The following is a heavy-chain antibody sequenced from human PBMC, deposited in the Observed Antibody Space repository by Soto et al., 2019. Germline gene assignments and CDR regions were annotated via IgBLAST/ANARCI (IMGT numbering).Heavy chain of an antibody. CDR3: ARGTDIVVVVAHSKSWFDP. D-gene: IGHD2-15*01. J-gene: IGHJ5*02. V-gene: IGHV1-69*13. CDR2: IIPIFGTA. CDR1: GGTFSSYA. Sequence: ASVKVSCKASGGTFSSYAISWVRQAPGQGLEWMGGIIPIFGTANYAQKFQGRVTITADESTSTAYMELSSLRSEDTAVYYCARGTDIVVVVAHSKSWFDPWGQGTLVTVSS.